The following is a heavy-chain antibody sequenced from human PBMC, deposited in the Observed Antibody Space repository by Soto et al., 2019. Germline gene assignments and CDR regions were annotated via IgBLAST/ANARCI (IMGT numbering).Heavy chain of an antibody. V-gene: IGHV3-30*18. CDR2: ISYDGSNK. CDR3: AKDLRDDYGDYGPISPFDP. D-gene: IGHD4-17*01. CDR1: GFTFSSYG. J-gene: IGHJ5*02. Sequence: GGSLRLSCAASGFTFSSYGMHWVRQAPGKGLEWVAVISYDGSNKYYADSVKGRFTISRDNSKNTLYLQMNSLRAEDTAVYYCAKDLRDDYGDYGPISPFDPWGQGTLVTVSS.